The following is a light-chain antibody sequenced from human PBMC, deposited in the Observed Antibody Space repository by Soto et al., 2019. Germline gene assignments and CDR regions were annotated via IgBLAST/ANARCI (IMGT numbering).Light chain of an antibody. CDR1: QSISRW. J-gene: IGKJ2*01. V-gene: IGKV1-5*01. CDR2: DAS. CDR3: QQYNHYST. Sequence: DIQMTQSPSTLSASVGDRVTITCRASQSISRWVAWYQQKPGKAPKLLIYDASSLESGVPSRFSGSGSGTEFTLTISSLQPDDFVTYYCQQYNHYSTFGQGTKLEIK.